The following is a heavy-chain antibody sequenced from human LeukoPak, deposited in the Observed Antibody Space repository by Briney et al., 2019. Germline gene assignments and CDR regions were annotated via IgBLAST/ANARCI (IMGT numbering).Heavy chain of an antibody. D-gene: IGHD3-10*01. J-gene: IGHJ4*02. CDR2: ISSSSSYI. V-gene: IGHV3-21*01. Sequence: GGSLRLSCAASGFTFRTYSMNWVRQAPGKGLEWVSSISSSSSYIYYADSVKGRFTISRDDAKNSLYLQTNSLRAEDTAVYYCAREMLGGLYGSGSYYNSPPPPSFDYWGQGTLVTVSS. CDR3: AREMLGGLYGSGSYYNSPPPPSFDY. CDR1: GFTFRTYS.